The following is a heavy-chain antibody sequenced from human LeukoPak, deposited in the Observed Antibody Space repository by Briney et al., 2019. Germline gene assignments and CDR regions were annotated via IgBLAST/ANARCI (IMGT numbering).Heavy chain of an antibody. J-gene: IGHJ4*02. CDR1: GFTFSSFS. V-gene: IGHV3-48*04. D-gene: IGHD4-17*01. CDR2: ISSSSSTI. Sequence: GGSLRLSYAASGFTFSSFSMNWVRQAPGKGLEWVSYISSSSSTIYYTDSVKGRFTISRDNAKNSLYLQMNSLRAEDTAVYYCARVIGSYGDSAYWGQGTLVTVSS. CDR3: ARVIGSYGDSAY.